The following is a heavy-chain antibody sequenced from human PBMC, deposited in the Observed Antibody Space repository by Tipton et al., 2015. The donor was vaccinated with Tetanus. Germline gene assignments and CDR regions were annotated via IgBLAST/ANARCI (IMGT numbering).Heavy chain of an antibody. CDR2: IYYSGST. D-gene: IGHD1-14*01. J-gene: IGHJ4*02. V-gene: IGHV4-31*03. CDR3: ARNRTSGFFDY. CDR1: GGSISSGGYY. Sequence: TLSLTCTVSGGSISSGGYYWSWIRQHPGKGLEWIGYIYYSGSTYYNPSLKSRVTISVDTSKNQFSLRLNSVTAADTAVYHCARNRTSGFFDYWGQGILVLVSS.